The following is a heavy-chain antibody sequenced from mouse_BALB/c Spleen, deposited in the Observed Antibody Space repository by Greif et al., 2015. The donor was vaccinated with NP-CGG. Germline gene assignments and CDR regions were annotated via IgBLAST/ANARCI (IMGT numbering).Heavy chain of an antibody. CDR1: GYTFTSYY. D-gene: IGHD2-1*01. Sequence: QVQLQQSGPELVKPGASVRISCKASGYTFTSYYIHWVKQRPGQGLEWIGWIYPGNVNTKYNEKFKGKATLTADKSSSTAYMQLSSLTSEDSAVYFCAREGIYYGGFAYWGQGTLVTVSA. V-gene: IGHV1S56*01. J-gene: IGHJ3*01. CDR2: IYPGNVNT. CDR3: AREGIYYGGFAY.